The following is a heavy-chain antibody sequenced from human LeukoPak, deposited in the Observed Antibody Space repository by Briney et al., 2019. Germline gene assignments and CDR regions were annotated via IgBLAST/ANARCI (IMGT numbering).Heavy chain of an antibody. CDR2: INSDGSST. CDR1: GFTFSGSW. Sequence: GGSLRLSSAAAGFTFSGSWMHWVRQAPGKGPVWVSRINSDGSSTYYADSVKGRFTISRDNTKNTLYLQMNSLRAEDTAVYYCARTDRFDYWGQGTLVTVSS. CDR3: ARTDRFDY. J-gene: IGHJ4*02. V-gene: IGHV3-74*01.